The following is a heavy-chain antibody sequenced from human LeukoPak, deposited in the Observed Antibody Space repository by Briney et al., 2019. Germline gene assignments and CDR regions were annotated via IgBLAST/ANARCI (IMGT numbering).Heavy chain of an antibody. Sequence: PSETLSLTCAVYGGSFSGYYWSWIRQPPGKGLEWIGEINHSGSTNYNPSLKSRVTISVDTSKNQFSLKLSPVTAADTAVYYCARGRYSSGWYTGVNYWGQGTLVTVSS. D-gene: IGHD6-19*01. CDR3: ARGRYSSGWYTGVNY. CDR2: INHSGST. V-gene: IGHV4-34*01. J-gene: IGHJ4*02. CDR1: GGSFSGYY.